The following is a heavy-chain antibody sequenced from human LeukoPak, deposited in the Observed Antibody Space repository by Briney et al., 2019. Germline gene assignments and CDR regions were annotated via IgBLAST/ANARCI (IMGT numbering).Heavy chain of an antibody. D-gene: IGHD3-3*01. CDR2: ISGSGGST. CDR1: GFTFGSYA. V-gene: IGHV3-23*01. Sequence: GGSLRLSCAASGFTFGSYAMSWVRQAPGKGLEWVSAISGSGGSTYYADSVKGRFTISRDNSKNTLYLQMNSLRAEDTAVYYCAKDSDFWSGYYTGLFDYWGQGTLVTVSS. CDR3: AKDSDFWSGYYTGLFDY. J-gene: IGHJ4*02.